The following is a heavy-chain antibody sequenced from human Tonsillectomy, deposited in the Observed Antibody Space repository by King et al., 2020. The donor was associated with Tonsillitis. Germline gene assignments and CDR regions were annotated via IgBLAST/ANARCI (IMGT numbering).Heavy chain of an antibody. CDR1: GFTFSSYA. CDR3: AKLRDSSGYYYYYFDY. D-gene: IGHD3-22*01. V-gene: IGHV3-23*04. Sequence: VQLEESGGGLVQPGGSLRLSCAASGFTFSSYAMSCVRQAPGKGLEWGSAISGSGGSTYYADSVKGRFTISRDNSKNTLYLQMNSLRAEDTAVYYCAKLRDSSGYYYYYFDYWGQGTLVTVSS. CDR2: ISGSGGST. J-gene: IGHJ4*02.